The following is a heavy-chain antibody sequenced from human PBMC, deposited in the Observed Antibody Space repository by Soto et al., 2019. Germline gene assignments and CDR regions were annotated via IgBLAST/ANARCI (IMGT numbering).Heavy chain of an antibody. D-gene: IGHD2-15*01. CDR1: GFTFSTCS. J-gene: IGHJ4*02. V-gene: IGHV3-21*01. CDR3: ARDLGVALATLTLDY. Sequence: PGGSLRLSCAASGFTFSTCSMNWVRQAPGKGLEWVADITTSSSFRFYADSVEGRFTISRDDAKNSLYLQMNSLRAEDTGVYYCARDLGVALATLTLDYWGQGALVTVSS. CDR2: ITTSSSFR.